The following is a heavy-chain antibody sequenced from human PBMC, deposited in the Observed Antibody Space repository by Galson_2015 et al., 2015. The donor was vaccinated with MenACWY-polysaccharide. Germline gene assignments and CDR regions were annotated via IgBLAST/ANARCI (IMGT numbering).Heavy chain of an antibody. CDR3: ARGHYGMDV. V-gene: IGHV3-7*01. CDR2: IKKDGREK. Sequence: SLRLSCAPSGFTFSSYWMTWVRQAPGKGLEWVANIKKDGREKYYVDSVKGRFTISKDNSKNSLYLQMHSLRAEDTAVYSCARGHYGMDVWGQGTTVTVSS. CDR1: GFTFSSYW. J-gene: IGHJ6*02.